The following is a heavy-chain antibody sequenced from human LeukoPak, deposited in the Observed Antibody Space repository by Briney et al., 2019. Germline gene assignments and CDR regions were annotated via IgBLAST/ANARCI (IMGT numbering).Heavy chain of an antibody. J-gene: IGHJ2*01. Sequence: PSESLSLTCAVYGGSFSGYYWSWVRQPPGKGLEWIGEINHNGSTNYNPALKRRVNISEDTSKNQFPLKLSSETAADTAVYYCARSWEYTPFELWGRGTLVTVS. CDR3: ARSWEYTPFEL. D-gene: IGHD1-26*01. CDR2: INHNGST. V-gene: IGHV4-34*01. CDR1: GGSFSGYY.